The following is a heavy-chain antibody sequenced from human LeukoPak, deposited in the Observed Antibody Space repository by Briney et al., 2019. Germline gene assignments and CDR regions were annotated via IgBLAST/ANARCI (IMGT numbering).Heavy chain of an antibody. CDR2: INPNSGGT. V-gene: IGHV1-2*02. D-gene: IGHD6-13*01. Sequence: ASVKVSCKASGYTFTGYYMHWVRQAPGQGLEWMGWINPNSGGTNYAQKFQGRVTMTRDTSISTAYMELSRLRSDDTAVYYCARGISSWHYYYMDVWGKGTTVTVSS. J-gene: IGHJ6*03. CDR1: GYTFTGYY. CDR3: ARGISSWHYYYMDV.